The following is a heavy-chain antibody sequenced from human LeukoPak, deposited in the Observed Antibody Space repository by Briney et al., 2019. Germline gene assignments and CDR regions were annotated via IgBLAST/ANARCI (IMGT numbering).Heavy chain of an antibody. Sequence: GGSLRLSCAASGFTFSSYAMHWVRQAPGKGLEWVAVISYDGSNKYYADSVKGRFTISRDNAKNSLYLQMNSLRAEDTAVYYCARDTPGSEAVAGDYWGQGTLVTVSS. J-gene: IGHJ4*02. CDR3: ARDTPGSEAVAGDY. CDR1: GFTFSSYA. CDR2: ISYDGSNK. V-gene: IGHV3-30-3*01. D-gene: IGHD6-19*01.